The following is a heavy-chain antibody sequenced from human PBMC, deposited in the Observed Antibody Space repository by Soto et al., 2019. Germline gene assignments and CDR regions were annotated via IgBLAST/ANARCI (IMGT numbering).Heavy chain of an antibody. V-gene: IGHV4-59*01. Sequence: SETLYLTCTVSGGSISGDYWSWIRQPPGKGLEWIGYIYYSGNTNYNPSLKSRVTISVDTSKNQFSLRLSSVTAADTALYYCARGANWFDTWGQATLVTVSS. CDR3: ARGANWFDT. J-gene: IGHJ5*02. CDR1: GGSISGDY. CDR2: IYYSGNT.